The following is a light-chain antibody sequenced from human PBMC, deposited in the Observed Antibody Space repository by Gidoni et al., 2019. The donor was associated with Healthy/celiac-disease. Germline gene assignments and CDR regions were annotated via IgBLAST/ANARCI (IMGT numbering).Light chain of an antibody. CDR3: QVWDSSSDHPRV. Sequence: SHVLTQPPPVSVAPGKTARITCGGNNIGSKSVHWYQQKPGQAPVLVIYYDSDRPSGIPERFSGSNSGNTATLTISRVEAGDEADYYCQVWDSSSDHPRVFGGGTKLTVL. V-gene: IGLV3-21*04. J-gene: IGLJ3*02. CDR2: YDS. CDR1: NIGSKS.